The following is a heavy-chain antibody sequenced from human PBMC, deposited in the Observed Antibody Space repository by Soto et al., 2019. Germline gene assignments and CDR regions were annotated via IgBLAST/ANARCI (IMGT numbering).Heavy chain of an antibody. Sequence: ASVKVSCKASGYTFTSYGISWVRQAPGQGLEWMGWISAYNGNTNYAQKLQGRVTMTTDTSTSTAYMELRSLRSDDTAVYYCARDQEEQLVLSGLFDPWGQGTLVTVSS. CDR3: ARDQEEQLVLSGLFDP. D-gene: IGHD6-6*01. V-gene: IGHV1-18*04. J-gene: IGHJ5*02. CDR1: GYTFTSYG. CDR2: ISAYNGNT.